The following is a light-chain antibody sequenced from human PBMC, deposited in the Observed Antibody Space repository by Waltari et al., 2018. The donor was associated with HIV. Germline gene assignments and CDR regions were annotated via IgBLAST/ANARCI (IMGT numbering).Light chain of an antibody. CDR1: QSVTNSH. CDR2: GAS. J-gene: IGKJ2*01. V-gene: IGKV3-15*01. Sequence: EIVLTQSPGTLSFSPGERVTLSCRASQSVTNSHLAWYQQRPGQAPRLVIYGASTGATGIPARFSGSGSGTEFTLTISSLQSEDFAVYYCQQYNNWPPSNTFGQGTKLEI. CDR3: QQYNNWPPSNT.